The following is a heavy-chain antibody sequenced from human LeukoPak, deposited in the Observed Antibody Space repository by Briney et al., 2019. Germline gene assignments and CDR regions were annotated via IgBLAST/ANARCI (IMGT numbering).Heavy chain of an antibody. D-gene: IGHD3-3*01. CDR3: ARGVTIFGVAYAFDY. V-gene: IGHV4-34*01. CDR2: INHSGST. Sequence: PSETLSLTCAVYGVSFSGYYWSWIRQPPGKGLEWIGEINHSGSTNYNPSLKSRVTISVDTSKNQFSLKLSSVTAADTAVYYCARGVTIFGVAYAFDYWGQGTLVTVSS. CDR1: GVSFSGYY. J-gene: IGHJ4*02.